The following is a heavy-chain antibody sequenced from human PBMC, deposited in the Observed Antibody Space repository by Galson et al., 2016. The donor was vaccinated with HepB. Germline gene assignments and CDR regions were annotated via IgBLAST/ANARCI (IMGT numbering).Heavy chain of an antibody. D-gene: IGHD2-2*01. V-gene: IGHV4-39*01. CDR1: GGSISSSGYY. CDR3: ARRMPKQSGRAFDI. J-gene: IGHJ3*02. CDR2: IYYSGRT. Sequence: SETLSLTCTVSGGSISSSGYYWGWIRQPPGKGLEWIGTIYYSGRTYYNPSLRSRVTISVDTSKNQFSLKLSSVTAADTAVYYCARRMPKQSGRAFDIWGQGTVVTVSS.